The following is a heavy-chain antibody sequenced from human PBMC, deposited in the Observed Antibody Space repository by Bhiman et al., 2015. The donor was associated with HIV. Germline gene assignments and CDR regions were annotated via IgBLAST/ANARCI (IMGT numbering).Heavy chain of an antibody. CDR2: IIGSGGST. J-gene: IGHJ4*02. V-gene: IGHV3-23*01. CDR1: GFTFSTYA. D-gene: IGHD2-2*01. Sequence: EVQLLESGGDLVQPGGSLRLSCTASGFTFSTYAMNWVRQTPGKGLEWVSGIIGSGGSTYYTGSVKGRFTISRDNSKNTLYLQMNSLRAEDTAVYFCAKSDRYQLLTGGRFDYWGQGTLVTVS. CDR3: AKSDRYQLLTGGRFDY.